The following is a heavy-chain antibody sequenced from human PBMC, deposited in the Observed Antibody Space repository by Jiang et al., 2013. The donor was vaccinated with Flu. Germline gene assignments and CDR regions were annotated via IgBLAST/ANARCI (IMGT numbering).Heavy chain of an antibody. V-gene: IGHV6-1*01. Sequence: SPSRGLEWLGRTYYRSKWYNDYAVSVKSRITINPDTSKNQFSLQLNSVTPEDTAVYYCARGRALEDWFDPWGQGTLVTVSS. CDR3: ARGRALEDWFDP. CDR2: TYYRSKWYN. J-gene: IGHJ5*02.